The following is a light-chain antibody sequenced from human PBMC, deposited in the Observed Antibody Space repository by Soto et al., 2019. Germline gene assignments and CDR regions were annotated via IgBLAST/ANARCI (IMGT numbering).Light chain of an antibody. CDR1: QSVLYSSNNKNY. V-gene: IGKV4-1*01. CDR2: WSS. J-gene: IGKJ2*01. Sequence: DIVMTQSPDSLAVSLGERATINCKSSQSVLYSSNNKNYLGWFQQKPGQTPKLLIYWSSTRDSGVPDRFSGRGSGTDFTLPINSLQAEDVAVYYCQQYYSPPYTFGQGTRLELK. CDR3: QQYYSPPYT.